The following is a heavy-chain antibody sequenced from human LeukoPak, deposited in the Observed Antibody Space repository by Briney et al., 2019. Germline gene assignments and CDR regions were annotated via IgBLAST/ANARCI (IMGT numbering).Heavy chain of an antibody. V-gene: IGHV3-30*04. CDR3: AKCQLPHTLCAMDV. D-gene: IGHD2-2*02. CDR2: ISYDGSNK. Sequence: GGSLRLSCAASGFTFSSYAMHWVRQAPGKGLEWVAVISYDGSNKYYADSVKGRFTISRDNSKNTLYLQMNSLRAEDTAVYYCAKCQLPHTLCAMDVWGQGTTVTVSS. CDR1: GFTFSSYA. J-gene: IGHJ6*02.